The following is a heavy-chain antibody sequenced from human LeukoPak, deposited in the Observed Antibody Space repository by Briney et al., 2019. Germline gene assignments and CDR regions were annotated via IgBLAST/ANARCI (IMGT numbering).Heavy chain of an antibody. CDR2: IYSGGST. D-gene: IGHD3-10*01. Sequence: GGSLRLSCAASGFTVSSNYMSWVRQAPGKGLEWVSVIYSGGSTYYADSVKGRFTISRDNSKKTLYLQMNSLRAEDTAVYYCARTAAYYYGSGNWGQGTLVTVSS. V-gene: IGHV3-66*01. CDR3: ARTAAYYYGSGN. J-gene: IGHJ4*02. CDR1: GFTVSSNY.